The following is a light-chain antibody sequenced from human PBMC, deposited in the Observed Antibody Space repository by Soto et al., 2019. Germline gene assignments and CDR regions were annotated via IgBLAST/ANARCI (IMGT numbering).Light chain of an antibody. V-gene: IGKV3-11*01. CDR1: QSVGSIY. CDR3: QQRRNWPPGT. CDR2: GAS. Sequence: DIVLTQSPGTLSLSPGERATLSCRASQSVGSIYLAWYQQKPGQAPRLLIHGASNRATGIPARFSGSGSGTDFTLTISSLEPEDFAVYYCQQRRNWPPGTFGTGTKVDI. J-gene: IGKJ3*01.